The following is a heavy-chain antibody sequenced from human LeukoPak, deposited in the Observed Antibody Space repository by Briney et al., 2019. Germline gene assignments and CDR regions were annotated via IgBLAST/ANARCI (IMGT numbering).Heavy chain of an antibody. CDR1: GGSISSGGYS. V-gene: IGHV4-61*08. J-gene: IGHJ4*02. D-gene: IGHD3-10*01. CDR2: IYYSGST. Sequence: SETLSLTCAVSGGSISSGGYSWSWIRQPPGKGLEWIGYIYYSGSTNYNPSLKSRVTISVDTSKNQFSLKLSSVTAADTAVYYCARDTGVGSDYWGQGTLVTVSS. CDR3: ARDTGVGSDY.